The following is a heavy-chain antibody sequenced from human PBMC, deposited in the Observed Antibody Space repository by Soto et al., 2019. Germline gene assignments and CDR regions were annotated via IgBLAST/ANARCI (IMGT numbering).Heavy chain of an antibody. D-gene: IGHD3-10*01. Sequence: VQVVQSGTEVKKPGASVKVSCKTSGYTFISYGISWVRQAPGQGLEWLGWISGYTGNTDYAQKFQDRVTMTTDTSTTTAYMELGSLRSDDTAVYYCTRVSYLVRGFNHIPYGMDVWGQGTTVTVSS. CDR3: TRVSYLVRGFNHIPYGMDV. J-gene: IGHJ6*02. V-gene: IGHV1-18*01. CDR1: GYTFISYG. CDR2: ISGYTGNT.